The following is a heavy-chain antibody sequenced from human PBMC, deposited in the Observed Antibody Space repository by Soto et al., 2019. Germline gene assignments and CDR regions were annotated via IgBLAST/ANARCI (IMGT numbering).Heavy chain of an antibody. Sequence: GGSLRLSCAASGFTFSSYSMSWVRQAPGKGLEWVSAISGSGGSTYYADSVKGRFTVSRDNSKNTLYLQMNSLRAEDTAVYYCAKGAQLVVGYFDYWGQGTLVTVSS. CDR2: ISGSGGST. CDR1: GFTFSSYS. J-gene: IGHJ4*02. CDR3: AKGAQLVVGYFDY. D-gene: IGHD6-6*01. V-gene: IGHV3-23*01.